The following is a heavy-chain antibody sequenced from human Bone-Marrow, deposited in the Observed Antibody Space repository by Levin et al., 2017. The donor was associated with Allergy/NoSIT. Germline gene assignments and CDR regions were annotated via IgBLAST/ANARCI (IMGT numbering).Heavy chain of an antibody. CDR3: ARDYYGSGSYVIWPVFDY. Sequence: GESLKISCKASGYTFTGYHIQWVRQAPGQGLEWMGWINPNNGGINYAQKFQGRVTMTRDTSITTAYMELGRLSSDDTAVYYCARDYYGSGSYVIWPVFDYWGQGTLVTVSS. CDR2: INPNNGGI. V-gene: IGHV1-2*02. CDR1: GYTFTGYH. D-gene: IGHD3-10*01. J-gene: IGHJ4*02.